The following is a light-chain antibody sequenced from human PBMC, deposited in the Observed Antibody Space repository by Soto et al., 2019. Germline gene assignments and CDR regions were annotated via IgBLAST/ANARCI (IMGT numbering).Light chain of an antibody. Sequence: EIVLTQSPATLSLSPGERATLSCRASQSVSSYLAWYQQKPGQAPRLLIYDASSRATGIPARFSGSGSGTDFTLTISSLAPEDFAVYYCQQRGYTFGQGTKLEIK. V-gene: IGKV3-11*01. J-gene: IGKJ2*01. CDR1: QSVSSY. CDR3: QQRGYT. CDR2: DAS.